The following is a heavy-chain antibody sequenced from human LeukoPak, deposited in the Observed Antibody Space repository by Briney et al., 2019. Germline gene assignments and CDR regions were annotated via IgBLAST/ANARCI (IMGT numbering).Heavy chain of an antibody. Sequence: PGGSLRLSCAASGFAVSSEYMNWVRQAPGKGLEWVTVIYLDGRADYADSVKGRFTIPSDNSKNTVYLQMNSLKDEDTAVYYCARDAETSLANWGQGTLVTVSP. CDR1: GFAVSSEY. CDR2: IYLDGRA. D-gene: IGHD5-24*01. CDR3: ARDAETSLAN. J-gene: IGHJ4*02. V-gene: IGHV3-66*01.